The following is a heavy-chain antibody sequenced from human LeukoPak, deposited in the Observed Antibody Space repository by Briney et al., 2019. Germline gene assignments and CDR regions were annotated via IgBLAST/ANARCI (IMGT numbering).Heavy chain of an antibody. V-gene: IGHV3-7*01. J-gene: IGHJ4*02. CDR3: ARGNNGHFDY. CDR1: GFTFSSYA. D-gene: IGHD1/OR15-1a*01. Sequence: GGSLRLSCAASGFTFSSYAMSWVRQAPGKGLEWVANIKPDGSEEYYVDSVKGRFAISRDNAQSSVYLRVNNLRAEDTAVYYCARGNNGHFDYWGQGTLVTVSS. CDR2: IKPDGSEE.